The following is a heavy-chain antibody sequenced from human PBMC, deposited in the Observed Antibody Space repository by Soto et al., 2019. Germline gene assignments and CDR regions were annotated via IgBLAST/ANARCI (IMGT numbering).Heavy chain of an antibody. CDR2: ISGSGGST. Sequence: PGGSLRLSCAASGFTFSSYAMSWVRQAPGKGLEWVPAISGSGGSTYYADSVKGRFTISRDNSKNTLYLQMNSLRAEDTAVYYCAKDRYCSSTSCYVYFDYWGQGTLVTVSS. V-gene: IGHV3-23*01. D-gene: IGHD2-2*01. J-gene: IGHJ4*02. CDR3: AKDRYCSSTSCYVYFDY. CDR1: GFTFSSYA.